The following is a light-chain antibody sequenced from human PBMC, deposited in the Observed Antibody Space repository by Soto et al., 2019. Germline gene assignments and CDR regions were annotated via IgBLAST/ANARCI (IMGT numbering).Light chain of an antibody. CDR1: QSLLYRTGNHY. CDR3: MQALQTHRT. Sequence: DLVMTQSPLSLSVTPGEPASISCRSSQSLLYRTGNHYLDWYLQKPGQSPQLLISLASNRASGVPDRFSGSGSGTDFTLKISRVEAEDVGVYYCMQALQTHRTFGQGTRVDIK. V-gene: IGKV2-28*01. CDR2: LAS. J-gene: IGKJ1*01.